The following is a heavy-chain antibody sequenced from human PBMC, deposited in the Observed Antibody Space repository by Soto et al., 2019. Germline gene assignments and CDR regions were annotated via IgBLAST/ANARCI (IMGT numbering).Heavy chain of an antibody. CDR3: ARLDREVVVYSNYLAAFDI. J-gene: IGHJ3*02. D-gene: IGHD4-4*01. CDR1: GGSISSYY. V-gene: IGHV4-59*08. Sequence: SETLSLTCTVSGGSISSYYWSWIRQPPGKGLEWIGYIYYSGSTNYNPSLKSRVTISVDTSKNQFSLKLSSVTAADTAVYYCARLDREVVVYSNYLAAFDIWGQGTMVTVSS. CDR2: IYYSGST.